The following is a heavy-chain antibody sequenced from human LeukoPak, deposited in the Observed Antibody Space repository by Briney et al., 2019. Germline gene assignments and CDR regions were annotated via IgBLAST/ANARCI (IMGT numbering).Heavy chain of an antibody. V-gene: IGHV4-59*01. CDR3: ARERTSGYSCYFDY. Sequence: SETLPLTCTVAGGSISSYYWSWIRQPPGKGLEWIGYISYSGSTNYDPSLKSRVTISVDTSKNQFSLKLSSVTAADTAVYYCARERTSGYSCYFDYWGQGTLVTVSS. CDR2: ISYSGST. D-gene: IGHD3-22*01. J-gene: IGHJ4*02. CDR1: GGSISSYY.